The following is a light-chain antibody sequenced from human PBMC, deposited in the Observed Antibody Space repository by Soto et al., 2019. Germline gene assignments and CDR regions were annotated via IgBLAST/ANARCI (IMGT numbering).Light chain of an antibody. V-gene: IGLV1-51*01. CDR3: GTWDASLSAGI. CDR1: TSNIGNNY. J-gene: IGLJ2*01. Sequence: QSVLTQPPSLSAAPRQKVTISCSGSTSNIGNNYVSWYQQLPGTAPKLLIYDDNKRPSGIPDRFSGSRSGTSATLAITGLQTWDEADYYCGTWDASLSAGIFGGGTKLTVL. CDR2: DDN.